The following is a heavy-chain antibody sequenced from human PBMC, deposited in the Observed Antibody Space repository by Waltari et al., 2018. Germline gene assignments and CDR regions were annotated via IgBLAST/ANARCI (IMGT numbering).Heavy chain of an antibody. CDR3: ARDFLHCSSTSCYFDY. V-gene: IGHV3-7*01. CDR1: GFTFSSYW. CDR2: IKQDGSEK. D-gene: IGHD2-2*01. Sequence: EVQLVESGGGLVQPGGSLRLSCAASGFTFSSYWMSWVRQAPGKGLEWVANIKQDGSEKYYVDSVKGRFTISRDNAKNSLYLQMNSLRAEDTAVYYCARDFLHCSSTSCYFDYWGQGTLVTVSS. J-gene: IGHJ4*02.